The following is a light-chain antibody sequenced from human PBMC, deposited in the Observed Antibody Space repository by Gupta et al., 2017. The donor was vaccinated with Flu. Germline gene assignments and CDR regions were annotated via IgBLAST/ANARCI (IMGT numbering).Light chain of an antibody. CDR1: NSVARS. CDR3: QLWDTSTSHLV. J-gene: IGLJ2*01. V-gene: IGLV3-21*02. Sequence: NSVARSDHWYMQNPGQAPVVVVFDDNDRHSGTPERCSGFNCDNTATLTIIGVEAGHEADYFCQLWDTSTSHLVFGGGTQLTVL. CDR2: DDN.